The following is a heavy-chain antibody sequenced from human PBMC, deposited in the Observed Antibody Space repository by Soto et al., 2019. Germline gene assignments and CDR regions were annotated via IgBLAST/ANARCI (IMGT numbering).Heavy chain of an antibody. Sequence: LSLTCTVSGGSISSYYWSWIRQPPGKGLEWIGYIYYSGSTNYNPSLKSRVTISVDTSKNQFSLKLSSVTAADTAVYYCARGRDGYNLNYWGQGTLVTVSS. CDR3: ARGRDGYNLNY. V-gene: IGHV4-59*01. D-gene: IGHD5-12*01. CDR1: GGSISSYY. J-gene: IGHJ4*02. CDR2: IYYSGST.